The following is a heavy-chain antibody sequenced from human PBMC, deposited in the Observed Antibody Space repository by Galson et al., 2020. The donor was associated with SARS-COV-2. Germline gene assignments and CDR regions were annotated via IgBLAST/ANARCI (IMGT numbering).Heavy chain of an antibody. V-gene: IGHV4-34*01. Sequence: SETLSLTCAVYGGSFSEYYWSWIRQAPGKGLEWIGEINHSGSSNYNPSLKSRVTVSVDTSKNQFSLKMSSVTAADTAVYYCARGRKYYDFWNVYSCYLDYWGHGILVTVSS. J-gene: IGHJ4*01. CDR3: ARGRKYYDFWNVYSCYLDY. CDR1: GGSFSEYY. CDR2: INHSGSS. D-gene: IGHD3-3*01.